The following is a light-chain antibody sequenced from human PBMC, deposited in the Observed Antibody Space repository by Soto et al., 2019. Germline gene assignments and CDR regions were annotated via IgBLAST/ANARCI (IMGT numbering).Light chain of an antibody. CDR3: QPYGSSRT. V-gene: IGKV3-20*01. CDR1: QSVSSSY. J-gene: IGKJ1*01. Sequence: EIVLTQSPGTLSLSPGERATLSCRASQSVSSSYLAWYQQKPGKAPRLLIYGASSRATGIPDRFSGSGSGKDCTLTISRLEPEAFAVYCCQPYGSSRTFGQGTKGELK. CDR2: GAS.